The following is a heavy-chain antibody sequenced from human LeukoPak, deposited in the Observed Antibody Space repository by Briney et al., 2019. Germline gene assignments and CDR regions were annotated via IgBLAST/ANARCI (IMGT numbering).Heavy chain of an antibody. Sequence: SVKVSCKASGYTFTSYAISWVRQAPGQGLEWMGRIIPIFGTANYAQKFQGRVTITTEESTSTAYMELSSLRSEDTAVYYCARGLTSAFFDPWGQGTLVTVSS. J-gene: IGHJ5*02. CDR1: GYTFTSYA. CDR2: IIPIFGTA. CDR3: ARGLTSAFFDP. D-gene: IGHD4-17*01. V-gene: IGHV1-69*05.